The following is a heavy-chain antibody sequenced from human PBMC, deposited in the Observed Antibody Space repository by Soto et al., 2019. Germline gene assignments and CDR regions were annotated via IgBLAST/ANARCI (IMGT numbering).Heavy chain of an antibody. CDR3: ARIGDGSGSYFLRPGYYYMDV. D-gene: IGHD3-10*01. CDR2: IFSNDEK. J-gene: IGHJ6*03. V-gene: IGHV2-26*01. CDR1: GFSLSNARMG. Sequence: QVTLKESGPVLVKPTETLTLTCTVSGFSLSNARMGVSWIRQPPGKALEWLAHIFSNDEKSYSTSLKSRLTISKDTSKSQVVLTMTNMDPVDTATDYCARIGDGSGSYFLRPGYYYMDVWGKGTTVTVSS.